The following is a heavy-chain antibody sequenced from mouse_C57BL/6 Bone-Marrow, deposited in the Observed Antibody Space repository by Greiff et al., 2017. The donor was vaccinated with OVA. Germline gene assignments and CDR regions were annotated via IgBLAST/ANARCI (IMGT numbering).Heavy chain of an antibody. J-gene: IGHJ1*03. D-gene: IGHD1-1*01. V-gene: IGHV1-77*01. CDR2: IGPGSGST. CDR1: GYTFTDYY. Sequence: QVQLKQSGAELVKPGASVKISCKASGYTFTDYYINWVKQRPGQGLEWIGKIGPGSGSTYYNEKFKGKATLTADKSSNTAYMQLSSLTSEDSAVYFGARCLITTVSYWYFDVWGTGTTVTVSS. CDR3: ARCLITTVSYWYFDV.